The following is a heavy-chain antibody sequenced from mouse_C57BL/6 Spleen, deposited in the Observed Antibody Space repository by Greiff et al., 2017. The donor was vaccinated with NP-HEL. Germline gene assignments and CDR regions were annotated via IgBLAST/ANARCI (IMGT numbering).Heavy chain of an antibody. CDR1: GYTFTSYW. J-gene: IGHJ4*01. CDR3: ARGRDILDCYAMDY. Sequence: QVQLQQPGAELVKPGASVKMSCKASGYTFTSYWITWVKQRPGQGLEWIGDIYPGSGSTNYNEKFKSKATLTVDTSSSTAYMQLSSLTSEDSAVYYCARGRDILDCYAMDYWGQGTSVTVSS. D-gene: IGHD1-3*01. CDR2: IYPGSGST. V-gene: IGHV1-55*01.